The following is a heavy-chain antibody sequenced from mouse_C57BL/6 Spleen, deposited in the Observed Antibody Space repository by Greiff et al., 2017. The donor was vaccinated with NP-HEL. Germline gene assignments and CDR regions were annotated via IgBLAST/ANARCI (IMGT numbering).Heavy chain of an antibody. CDR3: ARSATVVATGAMDY. CDR1: GYSITSGYY. V-gene: IGHV3-6*01. Sequence: EVQLQESGPGLVKPSQSLSLTCSVTGYSITSGYYWNWIRQFPGNKLEWMGYISYDGSNNYNPSLKNRISITRDTSKNQFFLKLNSVTTEDTATYYCARSATVVATGAMDYWGQGTSVTVSS. CDR2: ISYDGSN. D-gene: IGHD1-1*01. J-gene: IGHJ4*01.